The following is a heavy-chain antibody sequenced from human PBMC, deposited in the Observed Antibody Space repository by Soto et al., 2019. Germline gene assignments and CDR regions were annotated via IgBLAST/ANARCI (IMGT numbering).Heavy chain of an antibody. CDR1: GGSISSSNW. CDR3: ARRWGEGRVDY. Sequence: QVQLQESGPGLVKPSGTLSLTCAVSGGSISSSNWWSWVRQPPGKGLEWIGEIYHSGSTNYNPSLKSRATISVDKSWNPSSLKLSSVAAADTAVYYCARRWGEGRVDYWGQGTLVTVSS. CDR2: IYHSGST. J-gene: IGHJ4*02. D-gene: IGHD3-10*01. V-gene: IGHV4-4*02.